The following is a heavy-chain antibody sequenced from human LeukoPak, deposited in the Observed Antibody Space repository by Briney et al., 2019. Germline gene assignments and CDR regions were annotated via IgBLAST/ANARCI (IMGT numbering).Heavy chain of an antibody. CDR3: AVYDSSGYYYSNDAFDI. CDR1: GYTFTSYD. Sequence: GASVKVSCKASGYTFTSYDINWVRQATGQGLEWMGWMNPNSGNTGYARKFQGRVTMTRNTSISTAYMELSSLRSEDTAVYYCAVYDSSGYYYSNDAFDIWGQGTMVTVSS. V-gene: IGHV1-8*01. J-gene: IGHJ3*02. D-gene: IGHD3-22*01. CDR2: MNPNSGNT.